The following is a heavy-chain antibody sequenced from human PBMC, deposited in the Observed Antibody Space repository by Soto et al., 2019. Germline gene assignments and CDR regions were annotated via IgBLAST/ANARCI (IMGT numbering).Heavy chain of an antibody. Sequence: GESLKISCKGSGYSFTSYWIGWARQMPGKGLEWMGIIYPGDSDTRYSPSFQGQVTISADKSISTAYLQWSSLKASDTAMYYCASEGVVGAGTQWNWGMDVWGQGTTVTVSS. CDR3: ASEGVVGAGTQWNWGMDV. J-gene: IGHJ6*02. CDR1: GYSFTSYW. D-gene: IGHD2-15*01. V-gene: IGHV5-51*01. CDR2: IYPGDSDT.